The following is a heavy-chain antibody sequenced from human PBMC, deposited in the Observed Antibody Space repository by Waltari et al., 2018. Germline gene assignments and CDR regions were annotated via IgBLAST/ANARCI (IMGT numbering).Heavy chain of an antibody. CDR3: ARGGLTMATIDY. J-gene: IGHJ4*02. CDR2: ISGYSGNT. V-gene: IGHV1-18*01. Sequence: QVHLVQSGAEVRQPGASVKVSCKAFSDTFISHGISWVRQAPGQGLEWMGWISGYSGNTNYAQRLQDRLTMTTDTSAIIAYMELRSLRSDDTAVYYCARGGLTMATIDYWGQGTLVTVSS. CDR1: SDTFISHG. D-gene: IGHD3-10*01.